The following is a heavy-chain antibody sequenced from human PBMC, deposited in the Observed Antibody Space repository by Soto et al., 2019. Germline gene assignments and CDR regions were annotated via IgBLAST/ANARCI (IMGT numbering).Heavy chain of an antibody. D-gene: IGHD2-15*01. V-gene: IGHV3-53*01. Sequence: GGSLRLSCAASGFTVSSNYMSWVRQAPGKGLEWVSVIYSGGSTYYADSVKGRFTISGDNSKNTLYLQMNSLRAEDTAVYYCARDRGYCSGGSCYPTYYYGMDVWGQGTTVTVS. J-gene: IGHJ6*02. CDR3: ARDRGYCSGGSCYPTYYYGMDV. CDR2: IYSGGST. CDR1: GFTVSSNY.